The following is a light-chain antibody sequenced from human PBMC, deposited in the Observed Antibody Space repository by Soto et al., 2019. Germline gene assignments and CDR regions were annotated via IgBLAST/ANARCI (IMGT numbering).Light chain of an antibody. CDR3: QQYNNWPPWT. V-gene: IGKV3-15*01. Sequence: EMVMTQSPATLSVSPGEGATLSCRTSQSVSSNLAWYQQKPGQAPRLLIYGASTRATGIPARFSGSGSGTEFTLTISSLQSEDFAVYYCQQYNNWPPWTFGQGTKVDIK. J-gene: IGKJ1*01. CDR2: GAS. CDR1: QSVSSN.